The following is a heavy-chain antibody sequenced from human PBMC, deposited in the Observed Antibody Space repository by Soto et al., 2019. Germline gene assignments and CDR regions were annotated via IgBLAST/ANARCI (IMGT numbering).Heavy chain of an antibody. CDR2: ISSNGGST. CDR3: ARDKGKNSRTTDAFDI. Sequence: GGSLRLSCAASGFTFSSYAMHWLRQAPGKGLEYVSAISSNGGSTYYTNSVKGRFTISRDNSKNTLYLQMGSLRAEDMAVYYCARDKGKNSRTTDAFDIWGQGTMVTVSS. V-gene: IGHV3-64*01. D-gene: IGHD1-1*01. J-gene: IGHJ3*02. CDR1: GFTFSSYA.